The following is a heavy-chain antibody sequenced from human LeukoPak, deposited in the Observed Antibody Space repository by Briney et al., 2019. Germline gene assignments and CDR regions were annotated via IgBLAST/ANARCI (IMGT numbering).Heavy chain of an antibody. J-gene: IGHJ4*02. CDR1: GFTFDDYA. Sequence: GGSLRLSCAASGFTFDDYAMHWVRHAPGKGLEWVSGISWNSGCTGYADSVKGRFTISRDNAKNSLYLQMNSLRAEDTAVYYCAKGGTYYYDSCVYWGQGTLVTVSS. D-gene: IGHD3-22*01. CDR2: ISWNSGCT. V-gene: IGHV3-9*01. CDR3: AKGGTYYYDSCVY.